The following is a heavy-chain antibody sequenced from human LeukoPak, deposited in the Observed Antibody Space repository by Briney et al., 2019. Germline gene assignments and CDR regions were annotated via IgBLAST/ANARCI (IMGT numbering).Heavy chain of an antibody. CDR1: GGSISSYY. D-gene: IGHD4-17*01. CDR2: IYHSGST. V-gene: IGHV4-59*08. Sequence: SETLSLTCTVSGGSISSYYWSWIRQPPGKGLEWIGSIYHSGSTYYNPSLKSRVTISVDTSKNQFSPKLSSVTAADTAVYYCARLGYGDSNFDYWGQGTLVTVSS. CDR3: ARLGYGDSNFDY. J-gene: IGHJ4*02.